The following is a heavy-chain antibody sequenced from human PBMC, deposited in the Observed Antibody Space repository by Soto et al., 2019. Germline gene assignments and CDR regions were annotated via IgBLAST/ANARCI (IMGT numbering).Heavy chain of an antibody. Sequence: GGSLRLSCAASGFTFDDYAKHWVRQAPGKGLEWVSGISWNSGSIGYADSVKGRFTISRDNAKDSLYLQMNSLRAEDTALYYCAKVLPAASAFDIWGQGTMVTVSS. CDR1: GFTFDDYA. V-gene: IGHV3-9*01. CDR3: AKVLPAASAFDI. J-gene: IGHJ3*02. D-gene: IGHD2-2*01. CDR2: ISWNSGSI.